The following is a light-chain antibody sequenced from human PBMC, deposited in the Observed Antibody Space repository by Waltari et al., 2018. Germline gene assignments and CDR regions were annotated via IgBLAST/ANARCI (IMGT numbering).Light chain of an antibody. Sequence: QTVVTQEPSLSVSPGGTVTLTCALSSGSLSTTSYASWYQQTPGHPPRTLVYKANVRSSGVPVRFSGSILGNRAALTITGAQAEDEADYYCLLYLGSGIFVFGGGTKLTVL. J-gene: IGLJ3*02. CDR1: SGSLSTTSY. V-gene: IGLV8-61*01. CDR3: LLYLGSGIFV. CDR2: KAN.